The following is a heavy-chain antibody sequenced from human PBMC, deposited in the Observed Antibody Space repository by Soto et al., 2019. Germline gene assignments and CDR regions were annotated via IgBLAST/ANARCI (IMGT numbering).Heavy chain of an antibody. J-gene: IGHJ5*02. CDR2: INPSGST. V-gene: IGHV4-34*01. CDR1: GGSFSGYY. Sequence: QVQLQQWGAGLLRTSETLSLICEVYGGSFSGYYWSWIRQPPGKGLDWIGEINPSGSTNYSPSLKSRATMSVDTSKNQFSLKMSSVTAADTAVYYCARGKRYTNYGDRNWFDPWGQGTPVTVSS. D-gene: IGHD4-17*01. CDR3: ARGKRYTNYGDRNWFDP.